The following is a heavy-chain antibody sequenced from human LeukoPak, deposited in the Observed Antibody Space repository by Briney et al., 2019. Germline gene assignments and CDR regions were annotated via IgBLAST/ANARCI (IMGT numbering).Heavy chain of an antibody. CDR2: INHSGST. CDR1: GGSFSGYY. Sequence: SETLSLTCAVYGGSFSGYYWSWIRQPPGKGLEWIGEINHSGSTNYNPSLKSRVTISVDTSKNQFSLKLSSVTAADTAVYYCARARWGLRAFDIWGQGTMVTVSS. D-gene: IGHD2-21*01. CDR3: ARARWGLRAFDI. J-gene: IGHJ3*02. V-gene: IGHV4-34*01.